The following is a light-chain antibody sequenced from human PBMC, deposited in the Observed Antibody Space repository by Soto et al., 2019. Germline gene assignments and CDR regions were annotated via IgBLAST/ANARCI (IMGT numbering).Light chain of an antibody. CDR3: IQHNSYQIN. V-gene: IGKV1-17*01. CDR2: AAY. CDR1: QDIRND. Sequence: DIQMTQSPSSLSASVVERVTSTCLASQDIRNDLGWYQQKPGKAPKRLIYAAYSLQSGVTSRFSGSGSGTEFTLTISSMQPEDFGTYYCIQHNSYQINFGQGTQLEIK. J-gene: IGKJ5*01.